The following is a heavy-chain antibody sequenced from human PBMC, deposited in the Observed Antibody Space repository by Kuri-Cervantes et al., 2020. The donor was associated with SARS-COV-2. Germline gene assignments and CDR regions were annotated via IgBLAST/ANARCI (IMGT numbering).Heavy chain of an antibody. CDR1: GGSISRHY. J-gene: IGHJ5*02. V-gene: IGHV4-59*11. CDR3: AKRGGYCTNGVCYPRGGWFDP. CDR2: IYYSGSA. D-gene: IGHD2-8*01. Sequence: ESLKISCTVSGGSISRHYWSWIRQPPGKGLEWIGNIYYSGSADYNPSLKGRVTLSVDTSRNQFSLKVSSVTAADTAVYYCAKRGGYCTNGVCYPRGGWFDPWGQGTLVTVSS.